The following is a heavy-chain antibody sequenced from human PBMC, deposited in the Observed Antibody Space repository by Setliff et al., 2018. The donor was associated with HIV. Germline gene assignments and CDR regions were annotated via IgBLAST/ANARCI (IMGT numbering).Heavy chain of an antibody. CDR2: IHYSGSS. CDR1: GGSITGHY. D-gene: IGHD3-3*01. J-gene: IGHJ6*03. Sequence: SETLSPTCTVSGGSITGHYWSWIRQPPGKGLEWIGYIHYSGSSNYNPSLKSRVGIPLDTSKKQVSLKLNSVTAADTAVYYCARGLSIFGVATPGFYSFMDVWGKGTTVTVSS. CDR3: ARGLSIFGVATPGFYSFMDV. V-gene: IGHV4-59*11.